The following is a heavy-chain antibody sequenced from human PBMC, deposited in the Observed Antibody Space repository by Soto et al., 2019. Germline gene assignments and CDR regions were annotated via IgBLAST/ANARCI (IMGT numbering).Heavy chain of an antibody. J-gene: IGHJ4*02. V-gene: IGHV4-30-4*01. D-gene: IGHD3-22*01. CDR1: GDSVTSGDYY. CDR2: IYYRGYT. CDR3: ARVALPGYYDSSGSYYFDY. Sequence: SETLSLTCTVSGDSVTSGDYYWTWVRQPPGKGLEWIGNIYYRGYTSYNPSLSSRLSISLDTPKNHFSLKLHAVTAADTAVYYCARVALPGYYDSSGSYYFDYWGQGTLVTVSS.